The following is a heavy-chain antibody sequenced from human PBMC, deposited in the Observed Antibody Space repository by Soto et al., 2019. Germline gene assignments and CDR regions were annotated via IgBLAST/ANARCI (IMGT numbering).Heavy chain of an antibody. J-gene: IGHJ4*02. CDR1: GFTFSDFG. V-gene: IGHV3-30*18. D-gene: IGHD3-10*01. Sequence: QVQLVQSGGGVVQPGRSLRLSCATSGFTFSDFGMQWVRQAPGKGLEWVAVISFDGSSKYYAASVKGRFTISRDNSRNTVYLQMTSLRPEDTAVYYCAKDWGRHFASGSSYFDYWGQGILVTVSS. CDR2: ISFDGSSK. CDR3: AKDWGRHFASGSSYFDY.